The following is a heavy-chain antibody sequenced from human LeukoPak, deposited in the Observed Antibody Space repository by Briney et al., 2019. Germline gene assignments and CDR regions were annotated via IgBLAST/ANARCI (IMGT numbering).Heavy chain of an antibody. D-gene: IGHD4-17*01. J-gene: IGHJ4*02. CDR1: GGSISSSSYY. CDR2: IYYSGST. CDR3: ARRGVGYGDYYFDY. Sequence: PSETLSLTCTVSGGSISSSSYYWGWLRQPPGKGLEWIGSIYYSGSTYYNPSLKSRVTISVDTSKNQFSLKLSSVTAADTAVYYCARRGVGYGDYYFDYWGQGTLVTVSS. V-gene: IGHV4-39*01.